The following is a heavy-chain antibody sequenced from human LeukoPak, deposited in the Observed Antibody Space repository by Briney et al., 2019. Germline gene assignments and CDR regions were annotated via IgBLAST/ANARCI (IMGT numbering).Heavy chain of an antibody. V-gene: IGHV4-39*01. CDR2: IYYGGST. Sequence: PSETLSLTCTVSGASISSSGYFWGWIRQPPGKGLEWIGTIYYGGSTYYNPSLKSRVTISVDTSKNQFSLKLSSVTAADTAVYYCARPSGTTGTTGAFDYWGQGTLVTVSS. CDR3: ARPSGTTGTTGAFDY. J-gene: IGHJ4*02. D-gene: IGHD1-1*01. CDR1: GASISSSGYF.